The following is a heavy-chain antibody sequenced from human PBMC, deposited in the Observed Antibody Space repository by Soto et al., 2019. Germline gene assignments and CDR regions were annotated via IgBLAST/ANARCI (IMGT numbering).Heavy chain of an antibody. CDR2: INSDGSST. V-gene: IGHV3-74*01. CDR1: GFTFSSYW. CDR3: ARDSSGSYDYYYYGMDV. J-gene: IGHJ6*02. Sequence: PGGSMRLSCAASGFTFSSYWMHWVRQAPGKGLVWVSRINSDGSSTSYADSVKGRFTISRDNAKNTLYLQMNSLRAEDTAVYYCARDSSGSYDYYYYGMDVWGQGTTVTVSS. D-gene: IGHD1-26*01.